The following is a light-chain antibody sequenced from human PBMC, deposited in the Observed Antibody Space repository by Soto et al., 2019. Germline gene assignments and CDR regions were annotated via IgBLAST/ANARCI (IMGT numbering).Light chain of an antibody. CDR2: GAS. Sequence: EIVLTQSPGTLSLSPGERATLSCRASQSVTSNFLAWYQQKPGQTPRLFIYGASSRTTGVPDRFSGSGSGTDFTLTISRLEPEDFAVYYYQQYGSSPRTFGQGTKLEIK. CDR3: QQYGSSPRT. V-gene: IGKV3-20*01. J-gene: IGKJ2*01. CDR1: QSVTSNF.